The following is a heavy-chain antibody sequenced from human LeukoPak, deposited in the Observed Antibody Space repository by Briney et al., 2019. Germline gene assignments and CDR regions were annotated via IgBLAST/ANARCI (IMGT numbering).Heavy chain of an antibody. V-gene: IGHV3-23*01. J-gene: IGHJ4*02. CDR2: ISGSGGST. Sequence: GGSLRLSCAASGFTFSSYAMSRVRQAPGKGLEWVSAISGSGGSTYYADSVKGRFTISRDNSKNMLYMQMNSLRAEDTAVYYCAKVVNSGYYYYFDYWGQGTLVTVSS. CDR3: AKVVNSGYYYYFDY. CDR1: GFTFSSYA. D-gene: IGHD3-22*01.